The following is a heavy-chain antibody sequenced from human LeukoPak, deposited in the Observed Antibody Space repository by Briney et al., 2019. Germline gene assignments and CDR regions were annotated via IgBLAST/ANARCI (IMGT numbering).Heavy chain of an antibody. V-gene: IGHV1-2*02. CDR3: ARDPIDRNVDIDY. D-gene: IGHD3-16*01. CDR1: GYTFTGYY. CDR2: INPNSGGT. J-gene: IGHJ4*02. Sequence: ASVKVHRSASGYTFTGYYMHWVRQPPGPGLEYMVWINPNSGGTNYSQKFQGSDTMTRDTSNSTAYMELSWLRSDDTAVYYCARDPIDRNVDIDYWGEGTLVTVS.